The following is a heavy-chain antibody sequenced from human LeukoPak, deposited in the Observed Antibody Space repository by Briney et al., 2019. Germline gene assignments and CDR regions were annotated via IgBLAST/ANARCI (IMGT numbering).Heavy chain of an antibody. J-gene: IGHJ4*02. D-gene: IGHD5-18*01. CDR1: GVSISSNNW. CDR2: IYHIGTT. Sequence: PSVTLSLTCAVSGVSISSNNWWSWVRQPPGKGLEWIGEIYHIGTTNYNPSLKSRVTISVDKSKNLFSLKLSSVTAADSAVYYCARGYSYGFPLDFWGQGTLVTVSS. CDR3: ARGYSYGFPLDF. V-gene: IGHV4-4*02.